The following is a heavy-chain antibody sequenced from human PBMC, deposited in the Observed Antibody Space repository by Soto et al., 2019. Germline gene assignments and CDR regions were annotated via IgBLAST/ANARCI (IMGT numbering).Heavy chain of an antibody. V-gene: IGHV5-51*01. CDR3: ARQGLPYRGSGYYYAMDV. CDR2: IFPVDSDT. D-gene: IGHD1-26*01. J-gene: IGHJ6*02. CDR1: GFSLNNYW. Sequence: HGESLKISWEGFGFSLNNYWIAGVRQKPGKGLEWMGAIFPVDSDTRYSTSFQGQVNISADRSTTTAYLHWNSLMVSDTAIYYCARQGLPYRGSGYYYAMDVWGRGTTVTVSS.